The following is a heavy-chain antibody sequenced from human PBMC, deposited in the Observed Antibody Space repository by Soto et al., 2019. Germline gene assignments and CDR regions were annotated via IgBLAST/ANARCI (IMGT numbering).Heavy chain of an antibody. D-gene: IGHD3-10*01. CDR1: GFTFSSYW. CDR2: IKQDGSEK. Sequence: GGSLRLSCAASGFTFSSYWMSWVRQAPGKGLEWVANIKQDGSEKYYVDSVKGRFTISRDNAKNSLYLQMNSLRAEDTAVYYCARTLLWFGESKTDYWGQGTLVTVSS. J-gene: IGHJ4*02. CDR3: ARTLLWFGESKTDY. V-gene: IGHV3-7*01.